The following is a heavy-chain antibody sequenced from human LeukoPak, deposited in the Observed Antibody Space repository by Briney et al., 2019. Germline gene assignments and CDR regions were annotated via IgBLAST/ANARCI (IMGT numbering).Heavy chain of an antibody. D-gene: IGHD6-6*01. Sequence: GASVKVSCKASGGTFSSYAISWVRQAPGQGLEWMGGIIPIFGTANYAQKFQGRVTITADESTSTAYMELGSLRSEDTAVYYCARETSSSAAYYYYYMDVWGKGTTVTVSS. CDR3: ARETSSSAAYYYYYMDV. J-gene: IGHJ6*03. CDR2: IIPIFGTA. CDR1: GGTFSSYA. V-gene: IGHV1-69*13.